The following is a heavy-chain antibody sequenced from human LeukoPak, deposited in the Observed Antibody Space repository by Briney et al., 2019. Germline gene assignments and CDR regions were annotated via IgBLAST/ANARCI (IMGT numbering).Heavy chain of an antibody. D-gene: IGHD2-15*01. CDR2: IKSKTDGGTT. J-gene: IGHJ3*02. Sequence: GGSLRLSCAASGFTFNYAWMSWVRQAPGKGLERVGRIKSKTDGGTTDYAAPVKGRFTISRDDSKNTLYLQMNSLKTEDTAVYYCTTDVLVVAASHDTFDIWGQGTMVTVSS. CDR3: TTDVLVVAASHDTFDI. V-gene: IGHV3-15*01. CDR1: GFTFNYAW.